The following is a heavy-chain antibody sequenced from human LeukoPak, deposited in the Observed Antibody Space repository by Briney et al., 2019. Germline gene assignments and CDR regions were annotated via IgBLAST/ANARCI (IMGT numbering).Heavy chain of an antibody. J-gene: IGHJ2*01. CDR1: GFTFSDYY. CDR3: TREDNWYFDL. V-gene: IGHV3-11*05. CDR2: ISTGSTYT. Sequence: GSLRLSCAASGFTFSDYYMTWIRQAPGKGLEWLSYISTGSTYTNYANSVKGRFTISRDNAKNSLYLQLNSLRAEDTAVYYCTREDNWYFDLWGRGTLVTVSS.